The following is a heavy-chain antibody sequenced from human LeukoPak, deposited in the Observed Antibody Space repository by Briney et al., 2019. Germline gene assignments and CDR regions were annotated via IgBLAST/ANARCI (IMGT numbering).Heavy chain of an antibody. CDR3: AKVDYGDLPFDY. D-gene: IGHD4-17*01. CDR1: GFTFSSYA. V-gene: IGHV3-23*01. Sequence: PGVSLRLSCAASGFTFSSYAMSWIRQAPGKGLEWVSAISGSGGSTYYADSVKGRFTISRDNSKNTLYLQMNSRRAEDTAVYYCAKVDYGDLPFDYWGQGTLVTVSS. J-gene: IGHJ4*02. CDR2: ISGSGGST.